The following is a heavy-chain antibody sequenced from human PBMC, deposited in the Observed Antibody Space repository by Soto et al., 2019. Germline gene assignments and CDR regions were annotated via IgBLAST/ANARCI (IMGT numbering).Heavy chain of an antibody. D-gene: IGHD6-6*01. CDR2: IKSKTDGGTT. V-gene: IGHV3-15*01. CDR3: TRESSTYYYGMDV. J-gene: IGHJ6*02. Sequence: RXSFSASFFTFSKSWISWVRQAPGKGLEWVGRIKSKTDGGTTDYAAPVKGRFTISRDDSKNTLYLQMNSLKTEDTAVYYCTRESSTYYYGMDVWGQGTTVTVSS. CDR1: FFTFSKSW.